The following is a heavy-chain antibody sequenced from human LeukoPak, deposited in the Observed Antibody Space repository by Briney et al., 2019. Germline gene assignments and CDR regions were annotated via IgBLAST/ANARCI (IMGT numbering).Heavy chain of an antibody. D-gene: IGHD6-19*01. CDR3: ARVPSSVAGTLFDY. V-gene: IGHV6-1*01. Sequence: SQTLSLTCAISGDIVSSNSAAWNWIRQSPSRGLEWLGRTYYRSKWYNDYAVSAKSRITINPDTSKNQFSLQLSTVTPEDTAVYYCARVPSSVAGTLFDYWGQGTLVTVSS. J-gene: IGHJ4*02. CDR1: GDIVSSNSAA. CDR2: TYYRSKWYN.